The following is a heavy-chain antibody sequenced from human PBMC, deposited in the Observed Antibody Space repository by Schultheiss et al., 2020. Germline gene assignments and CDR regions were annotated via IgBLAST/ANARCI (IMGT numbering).Heavy chain of an antibody. Sequence: GGSLRLSCAASGFTFSSYAMSWVRQASGKGLEWVGRIRSKANSYATAYAASVKGRFTISRDDSKNTAYLQMNSLKTEDTAVYYCTRRGVLLFYYGMDVWGQGTTVTVSS. J-gene: IGHJ6*02. CDR2: IRSKANSYAT. CDR3: TRRGVLLFYYGMDV. D-gene: IGHD3-10*01. CDR1: GFTFSSYA. V-gene: IGHV3-73*01.